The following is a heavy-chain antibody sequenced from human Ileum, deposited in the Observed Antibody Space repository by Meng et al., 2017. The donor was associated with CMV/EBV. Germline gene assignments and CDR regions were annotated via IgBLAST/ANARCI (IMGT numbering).Heavy chain of an antibody. CDR1: GGSMSSSNW. D-gene: IGHD7-27*01. Sequence: CGVSGGSMSSSNWWSGVRQCPGEGVEWIGEVYHSGTTNYNPSLKSRVIISLDKSKGQFSLKLTSVTAADTAVYYCARSWGSWYFDLWGSG. CDR3: ARSWGSWYFDL. J-gene: IGHJ2*01. CDR2: VYHSGTT. V-gene: IGHV4-4*02.